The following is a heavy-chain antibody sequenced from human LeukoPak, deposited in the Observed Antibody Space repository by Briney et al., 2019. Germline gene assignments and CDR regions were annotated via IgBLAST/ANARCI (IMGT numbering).Heavy chain of an antibody. CDR1: GFTVGNNY. CDR3: AKDRGIISDY. J-gene: IGHJ4*02. D-gene: IGHD3-10*01. Sequence: GGSLRLSCAASGFTVGNNYMSWVRQAPGRGLEWVSVIHSGDNTYYTDSVKGRFAISRDNSKNTVYLQMNSLRAEDTAVYYCAKDRGIISDYWGQGILVTVSS. CDR2: IHSGDNT. V-gene: IGHV3-53*01.